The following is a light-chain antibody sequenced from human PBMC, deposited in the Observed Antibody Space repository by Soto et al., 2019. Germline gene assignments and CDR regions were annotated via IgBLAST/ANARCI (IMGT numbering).Light chain of an antibody. V-gene: IGKV1-39*01. J-gene: IGKJ1*01. CDR2: AAS. CDR1: QTISTY. CDR3: QQYGDSPRT. Sequence: DIQMTQSPSSLSASVGDRVTITCRASQTISTYLNWYQRKPGKAPKLLIHAASSLQSGVPSRFSGSGSGTDFTLTISRLEPEDFAVFYCQQYGDSPRTFGQGTKV.